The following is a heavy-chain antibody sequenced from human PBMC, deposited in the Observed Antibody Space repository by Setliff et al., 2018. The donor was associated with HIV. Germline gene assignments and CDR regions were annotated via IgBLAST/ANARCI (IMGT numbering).Heavy chain of an antibody. V-gene: IGHV1-2*02. D-gene: IGHD4-17*01. CDR1: GYTFTDYY. CDR2: INPNSSDT. CDR3: ARRVPPLPSGDLDY. J-gene: IGHJ4*02. Sequence: ASVKVSCKASGYTFTDYYIHWVRQAPGQGLEWMGWINPNSSDTNYAQKFQGRVTMTRDTSISTAYMDLSRLRSDDTAVYYCARRVPPLPSGDLDYRGQGTLVTVPS.